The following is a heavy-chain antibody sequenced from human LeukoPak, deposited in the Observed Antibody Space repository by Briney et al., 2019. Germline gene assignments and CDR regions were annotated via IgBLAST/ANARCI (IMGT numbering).Heavy chain of an antibody. D-gene: IGHD6-13*01. V-gene: IGHV3-53*01. CDR3: ARTSLGSYSPRPEEDY. J-gene: IGHJ4*02. Sequence: GGSLRLSCAASGFTVSSNYMSWVRQAPGKGLEWVSLIYSGGSRYYADSVKGRFTISRDNSKNTLYLQMNSLRAEDTAVYYCARTSLGSYSPRPEEDYWGQGTLVTVSS. CDR2: IYSGGSR. CDR1: GFTVSSNY.